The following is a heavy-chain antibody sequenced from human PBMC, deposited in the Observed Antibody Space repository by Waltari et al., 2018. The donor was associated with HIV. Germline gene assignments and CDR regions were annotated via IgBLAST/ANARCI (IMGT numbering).Heavy chain of an antibody. D-gene: IGHD2-15*01. V-gene: IGHV3-7*03. CDR2: LRRDTYEA. CDR1: GFNFRRFT. Sequence: LVQSGGGEVQEGGSLFLSCSGSGFNFRRFTLNWVRQTPRRGLEGVASLRRDTYEANYLASVRGRFIISRDNAKSSAYLEMTSLRVEDTGTYYCVRDDPGYVAIDYWGQGSQVVVS. CDR3: VRDDPGYVAIDY. J-gene: IGHJ4*02.